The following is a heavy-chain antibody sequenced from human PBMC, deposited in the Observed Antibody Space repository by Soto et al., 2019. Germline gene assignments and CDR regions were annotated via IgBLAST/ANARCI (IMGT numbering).Heavy chain of an antibody. V-gene: IGHV3-23*01. J-gene: IGHJ4*02. Sequence: EVQLLESGGGLVQPGGSLRLSCAASGFTFSSYAMTWVRQAPGKGLEWVSGISGGGGSKYYADSVKGRFTISRDNSKNTLYLHMNSLRAEDTAIYYCAKDRGSAYHESSGYFDYWGQGTLVTVSS. CDR1: GFTFSSYA. D-gene: IGHD3-22*01. CDR3: AKDRGSAYHESSGYFDY. CDR2: ISGGGGSK.